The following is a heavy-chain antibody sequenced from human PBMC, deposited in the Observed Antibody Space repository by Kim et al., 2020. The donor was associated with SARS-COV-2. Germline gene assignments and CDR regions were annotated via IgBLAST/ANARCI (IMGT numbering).Heavy chain of an antibody. CDR1: GGSISSYY. V-gene: IGHV4-59*13. D-gene: IGHD2-21*02. CDR3: ARVGYCGGDCFPGSYWYFDL. Sequence: SETLSLTCTVSGGSISSYYWSWIRQPPGKGLEWIGYIYYSGSTNYNPSLKSRVTISVDTSKNQFSLKLSSVTAADTAVYYCARVGYCGGDCFPGSYWYFDLWGRGTLVTVSS. CDR2: IYYSGST. J-gene: IGHJ2*01.